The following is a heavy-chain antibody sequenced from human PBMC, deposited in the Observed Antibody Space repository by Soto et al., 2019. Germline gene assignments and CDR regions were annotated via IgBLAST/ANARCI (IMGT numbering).Heavy chain of an antibody. CDR2: IYYSGST. CDR3: ARFMVRGVNNWFDP. CDR1: GGSISSYY. D-gene: IGHD3-10*01. Sequence: SEILSLTCTVSGGSISSYYWSWIRQPPGKGLEWIGYIYYSGSTNYNPSLKSRVTISVDTSKNQFSLKLSSVTAADTAVYYCARFMVRGVNNWFDPWGQGTLVTVSS. V-gene: IGHV4-59*08. J-gene: IGHJ5*02.